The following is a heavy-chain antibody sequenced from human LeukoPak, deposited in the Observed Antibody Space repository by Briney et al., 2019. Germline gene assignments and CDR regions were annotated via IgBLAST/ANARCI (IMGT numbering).Heavy chain of an antibody. V-gene: IGHV1-2*02. CDR3: ARERNYGDYGNAFDV. CDR1: GYTFTVYY. CDR2: INPKRGVT. D-gene: IGHD4-17*01. J-gene: IGHJ3*01. Sequence: ASVKVSCTASGYTFTVYYIHWMRQAPGQGLEWMGWINPKRGVTTYAQKFQGRVTMTRDTSITTAYMELTRLRSDDTTIYYCARERNYGDYGNAFDVWGQGTKVTVSS.